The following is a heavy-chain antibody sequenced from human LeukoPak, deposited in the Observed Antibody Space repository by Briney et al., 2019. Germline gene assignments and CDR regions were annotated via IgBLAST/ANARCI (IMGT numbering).Heavy chain of an antibody. CDR3: ARLLNNDGSGDPDTFDI. CDR2: IYYSGTT. D-gene: IGHD3-22*01. Sequence: SETLSLTCSVSSGSISFHYWSWIRQPPGKGLEWLGFIYYSGTTRYNPSLRGRVTMSADTSKNHFSLKLTSVTAADTAAYYCARLLNNDGSGDPDTFDIWGQGTMVTVSS. V-gene: IGHV4-59*11. CDR1: SGSISFHY. J-gene: IGHJ3*02.